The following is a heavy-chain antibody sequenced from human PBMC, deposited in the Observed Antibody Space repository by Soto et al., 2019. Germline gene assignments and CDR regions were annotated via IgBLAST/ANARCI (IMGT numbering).Heavy chain of an antibody. D-gene: IGHD2-15*01. CDR1: GGSSSSGGYY. J-gene: IGHJ4*02. Sequence: SETLSLTCTVSGGSSSSGGYYWTWIRQPPGKGLEWSGYVYNSGSSNYNPSLKSRVTISEDTSKSQFSLKVNSMTAADTAVYYCARYRREEVAGYTLDNWGQGILVTVSS. CDR2: VYNSGSS. V-gene: IGHV4-61*08. CDR3: ARYRREEVAGYTLDN.